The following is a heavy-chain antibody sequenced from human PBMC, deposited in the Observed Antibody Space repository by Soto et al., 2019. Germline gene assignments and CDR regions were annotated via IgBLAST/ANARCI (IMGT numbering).Heavy chain of an antibody. CDR2: IWYDGSNK. D-gene: IGHD3-10*01. V-gene: IGHV3-33*01. CDR1: GFTFSSYG. Sequence: QVQLVESGGGVVQPGRSLRLSCAASGFTFSSYGMHWVRQAPGKGLEWVAVIWYDGSNKYYADSVKGRFTISRDNSKNTLYLQMNSLRAEDTAVYYCARDGYYGSGSYYNVGFDYWGHGTLVTVSS. J-gene: IGHJ4*01. CDR3: ARDGYYGSGSYYNVGFDY.